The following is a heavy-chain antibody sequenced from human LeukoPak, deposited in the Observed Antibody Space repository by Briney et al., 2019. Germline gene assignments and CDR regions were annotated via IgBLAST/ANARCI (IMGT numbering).Heavy chain of an antibody. CDR2: IYTSGST. CDR3: ARDKLGYCSGGSCFTGGWFDP. Sequence: SETLSLTCTVSGGSISSGSYYWSWIRQPAGKGLDWIGRIYTSGSTNYNPSLKSRVTISVDTSKNQFSLKLSSVTAADTAVYYCARDKLGYCSGGSCFTGGWFDPWGQGTLVTVSS. V-gene: IGHV4-61*02. D-gene: IGHD2-15*01. J-gene: IGHJ5*02. CDR1: GGSISSGSYY.